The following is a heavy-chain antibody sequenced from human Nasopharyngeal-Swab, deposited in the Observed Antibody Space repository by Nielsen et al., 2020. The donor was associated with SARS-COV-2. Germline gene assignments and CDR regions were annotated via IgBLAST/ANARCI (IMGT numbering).Heavy chain of an antibody. J-gene: IGHJ4*02. Sequence: SVKVSCKTSGDTFTNSAISWVRQAPGQGLEWMGGIVPALGLPNYAQKFRGRVTISADRTTTTSYLELSSLRSEDTAIYYGAREGGYGAYDAPDYWGQGTLVTVSS. CDR3: AREGGYGAYDAPDY. CDR1: GDTFTNSA. D-gene: IGHD5-12*01. V-gene: IGHV1-69*10. CDR2: IVPALGLP.